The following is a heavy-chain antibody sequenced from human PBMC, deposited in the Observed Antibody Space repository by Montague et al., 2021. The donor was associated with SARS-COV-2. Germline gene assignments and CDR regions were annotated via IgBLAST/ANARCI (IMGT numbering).Heavy chain of an antibody. D-gene: IGHD2-21*01. CDR3: ARGGDMNWFDP. J-gene: IGHJ5*02. CDR2: IYYSGST. CDR1: GGSISSYY. Sequence: SETRSLTCTVSGGSISSYYWSWIRQPPGKGLEWIGYIYYSGSTNYNPSLKSRVTISVDTSKNQFSLKLSSVTAADTAVYYCARGGDMNWFDPWGQGTLVTVSS. V-gene: IGHV4-59*01.